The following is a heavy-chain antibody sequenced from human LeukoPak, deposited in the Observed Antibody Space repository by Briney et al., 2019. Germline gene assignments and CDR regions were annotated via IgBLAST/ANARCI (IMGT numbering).Heavy chain of an antibody. CDR2: INPNSGGT. J-gene: IGHJ5*02. V-gene: IGHV1-2*02. CDR1: GYTFTGYY. Sequence: ASVKVSCKASGYTFTGYYMHWVRQAPGQGLEWMGWINPNSGGTNYAQKFQGRVTISVDTSKSQFSLKLSSVTAADTAVYYCARMSSSLNWFDPWGQGTLVTVSS. CDR3: ARMSSSLNWFDP. D-gene: IGHD6-13*01.